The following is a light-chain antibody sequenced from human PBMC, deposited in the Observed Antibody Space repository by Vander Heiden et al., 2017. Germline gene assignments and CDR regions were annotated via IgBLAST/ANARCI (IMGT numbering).Light chain of an antibody. CDR3: ATWDDSLSSWV. Sequence: QSVLTQPPSPFGTPGQRVTFSCSGSTTNIENNYVYWYQKFPGTAPKIVIYRDNQRPSGISDRFSGSKSGTSASLAISGLRSEDEADYYCATWDDSLSSWVFGGGTGLTVL. V-gene: IGLV1-47*01. CDR2: RDN. J-gene: IGLJ3*02. CDR1: TTNIENNY.